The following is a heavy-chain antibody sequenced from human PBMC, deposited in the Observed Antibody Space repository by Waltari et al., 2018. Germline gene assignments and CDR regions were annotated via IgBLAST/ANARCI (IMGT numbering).Heavy chain of an antibody. D-gene: IGHD6-19*01. V-gene: IGHV3-49*04. CDR1: GFTFGDYA. J-gene: IGHJ6*02. CDR3: TREGSGWSGAYYYYGMDV. CDR2: IRSKAYGGTT. Sequence: EVQLVESGGGLVQPGRSLRLSCTASGFTFGDYAMGWVRQAPGKGLEWVGFIRSKAYGGTTEYAASVKGRFTISRDDSKSIAYLQMNSLKTEDTAVYYCTREGSGWSGAYYYYGMDVWGQGTTVTVSS.